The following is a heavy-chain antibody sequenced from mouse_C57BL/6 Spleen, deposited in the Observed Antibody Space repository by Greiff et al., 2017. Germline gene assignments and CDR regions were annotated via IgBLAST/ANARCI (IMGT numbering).Heavy chain of an antibody. CDR1: GYSITSGYY. D-gene: IGHD2-2*01. CDR3: ASPGLYGYDRAWFAY. CDR2: ISYDGSN. Sequence: EVKLMESGPGLVKPSQSLSLTCSVTGYSITSGYYWNWIRQFPGNKLEWMGYISYDGSNNYNPSLKNRISITRDTSKNQFFLKLNSVTTEDTATYYCASPGLYGYDRAWFAYWGQGTLVTVSA. J-gene: IGHJ3*01. V-gene: IGHV3-6*01.